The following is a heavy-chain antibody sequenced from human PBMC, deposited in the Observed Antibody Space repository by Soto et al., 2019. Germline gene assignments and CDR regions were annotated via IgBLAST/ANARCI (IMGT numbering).Heavy chain of an antibody. Sequence: GASVKVSCKASGYTFTSYGISWVRQAPGQGLEWMGWISAYNGNTNYAQKLQGRVTMTTDTSTSTAYMELRSLRSDDTAVYYCARDRYFYGSSGYSVYWGQGTLVTVSS. V-gene: IGHV1-18*04. CDR2: ISAYNGNT. J-gene: IGHJ4*02. CDR1: GYTFTSYG. D-gene: IGHD3-22*01. CDR3: ARDRYFYGSSGYSVY.